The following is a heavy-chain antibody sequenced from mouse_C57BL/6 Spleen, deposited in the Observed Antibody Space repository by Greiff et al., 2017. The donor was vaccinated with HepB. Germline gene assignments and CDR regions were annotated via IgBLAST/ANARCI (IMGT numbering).Heavy chain of an antibody. CDR2: IWTGGGT. V-gene: IGHV2-9-1*01. D-gene: IGHD3-2*02. CDR1: GFSLTSYA. Sequence: QVQLQQSGPGLVAPSQSLSITCTVSGFSLTSYAISWVRQPPGKGLEWLGVIWTGGGTYYNSALKSRLSISKDNSKSQVFLKMNSLQTDDTARYYCARSQTAQVPYFDYWGQGTTLTVSS. CDR3: ARSQTAQVPYFDY. J-gene: IGHJ2*01.